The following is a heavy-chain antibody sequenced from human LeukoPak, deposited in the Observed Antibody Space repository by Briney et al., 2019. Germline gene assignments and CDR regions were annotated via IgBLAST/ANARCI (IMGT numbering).Heavy chain of an antibody. V-gene: IGHV3-23*01. D-gene: IGHD6-19*01. CDR1: GFTFNSYA. Sequence: GGSLRLSCAASGFTFNSYAMSWVRQAPGKGLEWVSGVSGSGGDTYYTGSVKGRFTISRDNSKNTVSLQMNSLRAEDTAVYYCAKEGAGIAVTGYFDYWGQGTLVTVTS. CDR2: VSGSGGDT. CDR3: AKEGAGIAVTGYFDY. J-gene: IGHJ4*02.